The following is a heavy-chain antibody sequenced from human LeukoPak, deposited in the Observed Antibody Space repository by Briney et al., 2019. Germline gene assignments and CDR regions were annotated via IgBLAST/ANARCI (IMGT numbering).Heavy chain of an antibody. V-gene: IGHV4-34*01. CDR2: INHSGST. Sequence: SETLSLTCTVSGGSISNYYWSWIRQPAGKGLEWIGEINHSGSTNYNPSLKSRVTISVDTSKNQFSLKLSSVTAADTAVYYCARVGRPRKWIQLRPDGTLYFDYWGQGTLVTVSS. CDR3: ARVGRPRKWIQLRPDGTLYFDY. CDR1: GGSISNYY. J-gene: IGHJ4*02. D-gene: IGHD5-18*01.